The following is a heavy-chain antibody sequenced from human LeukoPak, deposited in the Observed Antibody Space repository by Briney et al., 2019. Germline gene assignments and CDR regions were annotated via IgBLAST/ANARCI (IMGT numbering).Heavy chain of an antibody. CDR1: SGSISSYY. Sequence: SETLSLTCTVSSGSISSYYWIWIRQPPGQGLEWIGYIYYSRSTNYNPSLKRLVTISVDTSKNQFSLKLSSVTAADTAVYYCARHGLSDAFDIWGQGTMVTVSS. D-gene: IGHD3-16*02. J-gene: IGHJ3*02. CDR3: ARHGLSDAFDI. CDR2: IYYSRST. V-gene: IGHV4-59*08.